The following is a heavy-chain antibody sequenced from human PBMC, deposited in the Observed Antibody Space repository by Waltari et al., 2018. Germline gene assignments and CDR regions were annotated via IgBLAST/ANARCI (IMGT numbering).Heavy chain of an antibody. Sequence: QVQLVQPGAEGKKPGSSVKVSCKASGGPFSSTATSWVRQAPGQGLEWMGGIIPIFGTANYAQKFQGRVTITADESTSTAYMELSSLRSEDTAVYYCARVRVEDYGDSRIEYYFDYWGQGTLVTVSS. D-gene: IGHD4-17*01. CDR3: ARVRVEDYGDSRIEYYFDY. CDR2: IIPIFGTA. J-gene: IGHJ4*02. CDR1: GGPFSSTA. V-gene: IGHV1-69*12.